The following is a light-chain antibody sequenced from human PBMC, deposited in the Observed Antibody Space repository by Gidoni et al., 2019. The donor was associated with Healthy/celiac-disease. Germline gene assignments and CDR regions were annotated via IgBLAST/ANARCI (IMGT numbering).Light chain of an antibody. CDR2: AAS. V-gene: IGKV1-8*01. CDR1: QGISSY. CDR3: QQYYSYPRP. Sequence: AIRMTQSPSSFSASTGDRVTITCRASQGISSYFAWYQQKPGQAPKLLIYAASTLQGGVPSRSLQSEDFATYYCQQYYSYPRPFGQGTKVEIK. J-gene: IGKJ1*01.